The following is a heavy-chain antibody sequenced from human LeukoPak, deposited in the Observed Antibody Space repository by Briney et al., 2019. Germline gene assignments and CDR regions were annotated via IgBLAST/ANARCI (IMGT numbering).Heavy chain of an antibody. CDR1: GYTFTSHG. Sequence: ASVKVSCKASGYTFTSHGISWVRQAPGQGLEWMGWISTYNGNTNYAQKLQGRVSMTTDTSTSTAYMDLRSLRSDDTAVYYCARSYAIFDYWGQGTLVTVSS. D-gene: IGHD3-16*01. CDR3: ARSYAIFDY. V-gene: IGHV1-18*01. J-gene: IGHJ4*02. CDR2: ISTYNGNT.